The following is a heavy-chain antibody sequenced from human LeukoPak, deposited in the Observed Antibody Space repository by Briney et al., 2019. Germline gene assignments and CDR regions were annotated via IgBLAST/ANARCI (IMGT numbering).Heavy chain of an antibody. V-gene: IGHV4-34*01. CDR1: GGSFSGYY. J-gene: IGHJ5*02. CDR3: ARGVYDFWSGYYYNWFDP. CDR2: INHSGST. Sequence: TSETLSLTCAVYGGSFSGYYWSWIRQPPGKGLEWIGEINHSGSTNYNPSLKSRVTISVDTSKNQFSLKLSSVTAADTAVYYCARGVYDFWSGYYYNWFDPWGQGTLVTVSS. D-gene: IGHD3-3*01.